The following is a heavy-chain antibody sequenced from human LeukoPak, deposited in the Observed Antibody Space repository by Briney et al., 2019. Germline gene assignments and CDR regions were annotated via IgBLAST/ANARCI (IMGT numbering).Heavy chain of an antibody. Sequence: GGSLRLSCAASGFTFSSYAMHWVRQAPGKGLEGVAVISYDGSNKYYADSVKGRFTISRDNSKNTLYLQMNSLRAEDTAVYYCATNPQYGGSSVGYWGQGTLVTVSS. CDR1: GFTFSSYA. CDR3: ATNPQYGGSSVGY. J-gene: IGHJ4*02. D-gene: IGHD4-23*01. V-gene: IGHV3-30*01. CDR2: ISYDGSNK.